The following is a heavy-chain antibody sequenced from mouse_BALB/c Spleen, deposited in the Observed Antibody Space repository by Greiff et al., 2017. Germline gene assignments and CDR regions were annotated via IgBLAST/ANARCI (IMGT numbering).Heavy chain of an antibody. J-gene: IGHJ2*01. Sequence: QVQLQQSGPGLVQPSQCLSITCTVSGFSLTSYGVHWVRQSPGKGLEWLGVIWSGGSTDYNAAFISRLSISKDNSKSQVFFKMNSLQADDTAISYCDRNGGEYYGNYFDYWGQGTTVTVSA. CDR1: GFSLTSYG. CDR3: DRNGGEYYGNYFDY. D-gene: IGHD1-2*01. V-gene: IGHV2-4-1*01. CDR2: IWSGGST.